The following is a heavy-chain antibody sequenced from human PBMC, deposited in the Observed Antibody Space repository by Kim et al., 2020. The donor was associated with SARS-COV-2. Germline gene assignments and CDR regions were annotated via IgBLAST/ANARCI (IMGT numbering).Heavy chain of an antibody. V-gene: IGHV1-2*02. Sequence: KFQGRVTMTRDTSISTAYMELSRLRSDDTAVYYCAREVWHIAAAGPTFDYWGQGTLVTVSS. CDR3: AREVWHIAAAGPTFDY. D-gene: IGHD6-13*01. J-gene: IGHJ4*02.